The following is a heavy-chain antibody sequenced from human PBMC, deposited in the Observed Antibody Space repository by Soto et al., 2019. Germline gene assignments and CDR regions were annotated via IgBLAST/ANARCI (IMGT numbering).Heavy chain of an antibody. CDR3: ARKSSYSILNCLAY. V-gene: IGHV1-3*04. D-gene: IGHD2-2*02. Sequence: ASVKVSCRASGYTFTKWTIHWGRQAPGQRLEWMGCINTANGKTQYSQNFRGRVSFTRDTSAIAAYMELSSLRSDGTAFYYCARKSSYSILNCLAYGGQGPLVPFSS. CDR2: INTANGKT. CDR1: GYTFTKWT. J-gene: IGHJ4*02.